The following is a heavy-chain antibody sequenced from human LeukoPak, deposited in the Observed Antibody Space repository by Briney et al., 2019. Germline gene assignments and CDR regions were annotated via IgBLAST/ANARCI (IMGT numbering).Heavy chain of an antibody. CDR1: GGLINSYY. Sequence: PSETLSLTWTVSGGLINSYYWHWIRQSPGRGLEWVASIHITDISYSPSLKSRVIVSVDTSKNQVFLNLTSLTTADTALYYCARGFFYNGKYDWLDPWGQGTLVTVSS. CDR3: ARGFFYNGKYDWLDP. CDR2: IHITDI. J-gene: IGHJ5*02. D-gene: IGHD1-26*01. V-gene: IGHV4-4*08.